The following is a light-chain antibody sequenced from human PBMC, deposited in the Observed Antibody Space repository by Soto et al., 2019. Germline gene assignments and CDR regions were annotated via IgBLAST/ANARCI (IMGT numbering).Light chain of an antibody. CDR3: QSYDTTNYV. V-gene: IGLV6-57*01. J-gene: IGLJ1*01. Sequence: NFMLTQPHSVSESPGRTVTISCTRSSGSIASNYVQWYQQRPGSSPTTLIYADNQRPSGVPDRFSGSIDRSSNSASLTISGLKTEVEADYYCQSYDTTNYVFGTGTKLTVL. CDR1: SGSIASNY. CDR2: ADN.